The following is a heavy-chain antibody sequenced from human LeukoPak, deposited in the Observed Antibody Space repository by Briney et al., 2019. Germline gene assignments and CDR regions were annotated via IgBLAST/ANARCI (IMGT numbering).Heavy chain of an antibody. J-gene: IGHJ6*02. Sequence: ASVKVSCTASGYTFTSYDINWVRQATGQGLEWMGWMNPNSGNTGYAQKFQGRVTMTRNTSISTAYMELSSLRSEDTAVYYCASGRWSSGWYDYYYYGMDVWGQGTTVTVSS. V-gene: IGHV1-8*01. CDR3: ASGRWSSGWYDYYYYGMDV. CDR2: MNPNSGNT. CDR1: GYTFTSYD. D-gene: IGHD6-19*01.